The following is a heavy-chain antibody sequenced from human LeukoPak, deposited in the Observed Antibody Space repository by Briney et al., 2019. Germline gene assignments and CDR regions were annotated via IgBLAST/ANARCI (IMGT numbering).Heavy chain of an antibody. V-gene: IGHV1-2*02. J-gene: IGHJ4*02. CDR1: GYTFTDYY. CDR3: ARGEYSYGYDY. Sequence: ASVKVSCKASGYTFTDYYMHWVRQAPGQGLEWMGWINPNSGATNYAQKFQGRVTVTRDTSISTAYMELSRLRSDDTAVYYCARGEYSYGYDYWGQGTLVTVSS. CDR2: INPNSGAT. D-gene: IGHD5-18*01.